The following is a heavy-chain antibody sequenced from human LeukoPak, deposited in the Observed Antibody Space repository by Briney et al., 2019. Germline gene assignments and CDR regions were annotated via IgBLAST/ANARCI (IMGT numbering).Heavy chain of an antibody. CDR1: GFTFSSYW. Sequence: GGSLRLSCAASGFTFSSYWMHWVRQAPGKGLVWVSRINSDGSSTSYADSVKGRFTISRDNSKNTLYLQVNSLRAEDTAVYYCAKGGKWDVTPFDYWGQGTLVTVSS. D-gene: IGHD1-26*01. V-gene: IGHV3-74*01. CDR2: INSDGSST. CDR3: AKGGKWDVTPFDY. J-gene: IGHJ4*02.